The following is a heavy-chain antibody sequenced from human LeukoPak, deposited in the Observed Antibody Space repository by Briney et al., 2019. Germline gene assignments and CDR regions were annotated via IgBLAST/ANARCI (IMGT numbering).Heavy chain of an antibody. CDR1: GFSFDSYP. J-gene: IGHJ4*02. CDR2: ISNDGNNK. D-gene: IGHD3-10*01. Sequence: GGSLRLSCAASGFSFDSYPMHWVRQAPGKGLEGLAVISNDGNNKYYADSVKGRFTISRANSNNTLSLQMNGLRVEDTAVYYCARPDDSESFYRANHYWGRGTLVTVS. CDR3: ARPDDSESFYRANHY. V-gene: IGHV3-30*04.